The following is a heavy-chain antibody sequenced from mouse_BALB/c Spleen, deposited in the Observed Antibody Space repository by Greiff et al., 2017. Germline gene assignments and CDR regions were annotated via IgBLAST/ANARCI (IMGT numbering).Heavy chain of an antibody. CDR1: GFSLTSYG. V-gene: IGHV2-9*02. J-gene: IGHJ1*01. Sequence: VMLVESGPGLVQPSQCLSITCTVSGFSLTSYGVHWVRQPPGKGLEWLGVIWAGGSTNYNSALMSRLSISKDNSKSQVFLKMNSLQTDDTAMYYCAREGYFDVWGAGTTVTVSS. CDR3: AREGYFDV. CDR2: IWAGGST.